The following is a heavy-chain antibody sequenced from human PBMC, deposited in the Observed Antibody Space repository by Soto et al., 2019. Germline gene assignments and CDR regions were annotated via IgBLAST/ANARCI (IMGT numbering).Heavy chain of an antibody. V-gene: IGHV4-31*03. CDR3: ARVLKGYYDSSTLRWFDP. Sequence: QVQLQESGPGLVKHSQTLYLTCTVSGGSFSSDGYYWSWIRQHPGRGLEWIGNIYYSGSTYYNPSLKSRVTISVDTSKNQFSLKLSSVTAADTAVYYCARVLKGYYDSSTLRWFDPWGQGTLVTVSS. CDR2: IYYSGST. D-gene: IGHD3-22*01. J-gene: IGHJ5*02. CDR1: GGSFSSDGYY.